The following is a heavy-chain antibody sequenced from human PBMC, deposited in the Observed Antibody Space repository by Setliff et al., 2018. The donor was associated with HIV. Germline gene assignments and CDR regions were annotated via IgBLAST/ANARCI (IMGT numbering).Heavy chain of an antibody. CDR3: AKPYYDISGYYFYYFDY. Sequence: SETLSLTCTVSDASINSYYWNWIRQPPGKGLEWIGFIFASGDTKYNPSLQSRVSMSIDTSKNQFSLKLRSVTAADTAFYYCAKPYYDISGYYFYYFDYWGQGTLVTVSS. J-gene: IGHJ4*02. V-gene: IGHV4-4*09. CDR2: IFASGDT. CDR1: DASINSYY. D-gene: IGHD3-22*01.